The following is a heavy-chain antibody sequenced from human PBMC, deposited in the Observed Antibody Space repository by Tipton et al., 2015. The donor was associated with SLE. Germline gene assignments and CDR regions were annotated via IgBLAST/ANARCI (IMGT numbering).Heavy chain of an antibody. CDR2: ISPDGSVT. CDR1: GFTFHNSW. Sequence: SLRLSCVASGFTFHNSWMHWVRLAPGKGVVWVSRISPDGSVTNYADSVKGRLTISRDNAKNTLYLQMRSLRVEDTGIYYCARAPTISVARTTDPFGMDVWGPGTRVTDPS. CDR3: ARAPTISVARTTDPFGMDV. D-gene: IGHD2-2*01. J-gene: IGHJ6*02. V-gene: IGHV3-74*01.